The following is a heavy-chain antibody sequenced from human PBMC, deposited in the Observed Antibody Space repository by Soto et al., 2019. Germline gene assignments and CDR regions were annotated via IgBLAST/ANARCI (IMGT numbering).Heavy chain of an antibody. CDR3: ARDLEAQIVDY. J-gene: IGHJ4*02. Sequence: QVQLVQSGAEVKKPGASVKVSCKASGYTFISYGITWVRQAPGQGLEWMGWISGYNGNTKYAQKLQGRVTMTTDTATSTAYMELRSLGSDDTAVYYCARDLEAQIVDYWGQGTLVSVSS. CDR1: GYTFISYG. V-gene: IGHV1-18*01. D-gene: IGHD1-1*01. CDR2: ISGYNGNT.